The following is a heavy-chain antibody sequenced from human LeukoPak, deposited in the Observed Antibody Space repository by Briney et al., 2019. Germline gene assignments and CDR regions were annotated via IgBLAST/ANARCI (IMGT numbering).Heavy chain of an antibody. CDR2: IYYTGST. V-gene: IGHV4-59*08. D-gene: IGHD3-3*01. CDR3: ARHSYEYYDFWSGYSTGNYYYMDV. CDR1: GDSITSYY. J-gene: IGHJ6*03. Sequence: SETLSLTCSVSGDSITSYYWSWIRQAPGKGLEWIGYIYYTGSTNYNPSLKSQVTMSVDTSKNQFSLKLSSVTAADTAVYYCARHSYEYYDFWSGYSTGNYYYMDVWGKGTTVTVSS.